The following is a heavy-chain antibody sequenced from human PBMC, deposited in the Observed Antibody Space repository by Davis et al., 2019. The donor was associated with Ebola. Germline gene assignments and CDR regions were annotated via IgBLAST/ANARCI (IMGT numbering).Heavy chain of an antibody. J-gene: IGHJ4*02. Sequence: MPSETLSLTCALSGGSIRSSNWWSWVRQPPGKGLEWIGEIYHSGSTNYNPSLKSRVTISVDKSKNQFSLKLSSVTAADTAVYYCARDGQWLALGAPSFDYWGQGTLVTVSS. V-gene: IGHV4-4*02. CDR1: GGSIRSSNW. CDR2: IYHSGST. CDR3: ARDGQWLALGAPSFDY. D-gene: IGHD6-19*01.